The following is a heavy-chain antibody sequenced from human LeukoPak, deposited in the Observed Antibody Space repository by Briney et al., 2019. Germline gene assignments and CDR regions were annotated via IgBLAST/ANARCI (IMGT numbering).Heavy chain of an antibody. CDR3: ARDRVRLGYSYGYDY. CDR1: GFTFSSYW. CDR2: INSDGSGT. J-gene: IGHJ4*02. D-gene: IGHD5-18*01. V-gene: IGHV3-74*01. Sequence: GGSLRLSCAASGFTFSSYWMHWVRQAPGKGLVWVSRINSDGSGTSYADSVKGRFTISRDNAKNTLYLQMNSLRAEDTAVYYCARDRVRLGYSYGYDYWGQGTLVTVSS.